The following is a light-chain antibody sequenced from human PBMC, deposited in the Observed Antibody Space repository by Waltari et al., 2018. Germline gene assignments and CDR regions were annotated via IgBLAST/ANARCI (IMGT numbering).Light chain of an antibody. Sequence: QSVLTQPPSVSGAPGQRVTIPCTGTASNIGATYGVHWYQHPPGAAPKLLIYASSNRPSGVPDRFSGSKFGSSASLAITGLQVEDEGDYYCQSYDSNLSAWVFGGGTKLTVL. J-gene: IGLJ3*02. CDR3: QSYDSNLSAWV. CDR1: ASNIGATYG. CDR2: ASS. V-gene: IGLV1-40*01.